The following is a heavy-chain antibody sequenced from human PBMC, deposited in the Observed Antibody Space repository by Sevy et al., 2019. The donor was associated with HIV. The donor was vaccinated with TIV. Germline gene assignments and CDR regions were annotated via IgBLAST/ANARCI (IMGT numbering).Heavy chain of an antibody. J-gene: IGHJ4*02. CDR2: ISAYSGNT. CDR3: ARTSSYGSGNYFDY. CDR1: GYTFTIYG. D-gene: IGHD3-10*01. V-gene: IGHV1-18*01. Sequence: ASVKVSCKASGYTFTIYGISWVRQAPEQGLEWMGWISAYSGNTNYAQNLQGRVTMTTDTSTTTAYMELRSLRFDDTAVDYCARTSSYGSGNYFDYWGQGTLVTVSS.